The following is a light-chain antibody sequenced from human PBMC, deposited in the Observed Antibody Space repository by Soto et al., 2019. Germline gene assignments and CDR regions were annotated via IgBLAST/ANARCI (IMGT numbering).Light chain of an antibody. J-gene: IGKJ3*01. Sequence: LQMTQSLSSLSAFLXDRVPITFPASQVIRNFLNXYQKXTXKANXXXIYXASNLETGVPSRFSGSGSGNYFNFTISLLPHEASSTYYCQQYGYLTTFGPGTKVDIK. CDR3: QQYGYLTT. CDR2: XAS. V-gene: IGKV1-33*01. CDR1: QVIRNF.